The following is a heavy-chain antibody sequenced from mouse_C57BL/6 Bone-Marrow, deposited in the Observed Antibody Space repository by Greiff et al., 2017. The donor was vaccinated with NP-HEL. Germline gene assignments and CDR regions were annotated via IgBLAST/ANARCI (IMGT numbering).Heavy chain of an antibody. J-gene: IGHJ3*01. CDR2: ISYDGSN. D-gene: IGHD1-1*01. CDR1: GYSITSGYY. CDR3: ARDGYYGSSSPFAY. V-gene: IGHV3-6*01. Sequence: EVKLQESGPGLVKPSQSLSLTCSVTGYSITSGYYWNWIRQFPGNKLEWMGYISYDGSNNYNPSLKNRISITRDTSKNQFFLKLNSVTTEDTATYYCARDGYYGSSSPFAYWGQGTLVTVSA.